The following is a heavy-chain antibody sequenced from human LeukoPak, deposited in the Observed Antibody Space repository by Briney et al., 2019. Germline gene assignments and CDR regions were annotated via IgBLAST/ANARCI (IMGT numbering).Heavy chain of an antibody. J-gene: IGHJ5*02. Sequence: PGGSLRLSCAASGFTFSSYWMSWVRQAPGKGLEWVANTKQDGSEKYYVDSVKGRFTISRDNSKNTLYLQMNSLRAEDTAVYYCAKTPVVVPADWFDPWGQGTLVTVSS. D-gene: IGHD2-2*01. CDR1: GFTFSSYW. CDR3: AKTPVVVPADWFDP. V-gene: IGHV3-7*03. CDR2: TKQDGSEK.